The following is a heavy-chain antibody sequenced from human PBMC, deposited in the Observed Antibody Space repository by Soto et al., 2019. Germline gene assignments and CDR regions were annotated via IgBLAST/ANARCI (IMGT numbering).Heavy chain of an antibody. V-gene: IGHV4-59*01. J-gene: IGHJ4*02. D-gene: IGHD6-19*01. CDR2: IYYSGST. Sequence: TLSLTCTVSGGSISSYYWSWIRQPPGKGLEWIGYIYYSGSTNYNPSLKSRVTISVDTSKNQFSLKLSSVTAADTAVYYCARDAAVAGYDYWGQGILVTVSS. CDR3: ARDAAVAGYDY. CDR1: GGSISSYY.